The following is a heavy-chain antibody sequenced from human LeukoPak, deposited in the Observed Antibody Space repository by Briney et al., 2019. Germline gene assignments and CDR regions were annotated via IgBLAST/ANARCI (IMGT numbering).Heavy chain of an antibody. V-gene: IGHV4-39*07. CDR1: GGSISSSSYY. D-gene: IGHD6-25*01. Sequence: PSETLSLTCTVSGGSISSSSYYWGWIRQPPGKGLEWIGSIYYSGSTYCNPSLKSRVTISVDTSKKQFSLKLSSVTAADTAVYYCARGRLRFDYWGQGTLVTVSS. CDR2: IYYSGST. CDR3: ARGRLRFDY. J-gene: IGHJ4*02.